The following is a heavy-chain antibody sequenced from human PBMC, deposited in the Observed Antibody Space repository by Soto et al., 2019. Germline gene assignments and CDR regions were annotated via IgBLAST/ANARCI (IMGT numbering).Heavy chain of an antibody. V-gene: IGHV3-7*01. J-gene: IGHJ4*02. Sequence: GGSLRLSCAASGFTFSSYWMSWVRQAPGKGLEWVANIKQDGSEKYYVDSVKGRFTISRDNAKNSLYLQMNSLRAEDTAVYYCARAVNAVGGIAAAAKPTGSLDYWGQGTLVTVSS. D-gene: IGHD6-13*01. CDR2: IKQDGSEK. CDR1: GFTFSSYW. CDR3: ARAVNAVGGIAAAAKPTGSLDY.